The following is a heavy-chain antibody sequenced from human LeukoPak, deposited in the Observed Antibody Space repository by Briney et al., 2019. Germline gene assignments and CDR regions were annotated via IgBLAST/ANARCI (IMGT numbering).Heavy chain of an antibody. V-gene: IGHV3-23*01. CDR3: GKDQGYYAFDI. D-gene: IGHD1-26*01. Sequence: PGGSLRLSCAASGFTFSSFAMSWVRQAPGKGLEWVSSISGSGDSTYFADSVKGRFTISRDNSKNTLYLQMNSLRVEDTAVYYCGKDQGYYAFDIWGQGTMVTVSS. CDR2: ISGSGDST. J-gene: IGHJ3*02. CDR1: GFTFSSFA.